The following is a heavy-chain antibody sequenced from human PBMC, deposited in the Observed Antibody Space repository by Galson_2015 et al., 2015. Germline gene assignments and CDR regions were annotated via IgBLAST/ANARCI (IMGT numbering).Heavy chain of an antibody. J-gene: IGHJ6*03. CDR1: GGTFSSYA. CDR2: IIPIFGTA. D-gene: IGHD5-18*01. CDR3: ARGTYGAMVPYYYYYYMDV. V-gene: IGHV1-69*13. Sequence: SVKVSCKASGGTFSSYAISWVRQASGQGLEWMGGIIPIFGTANYAQKSQGRVTITADESTSTAYMELSSLRSEDTAVYYCARGTYGAMVPYYYYYYMDVWGKGTTVTVSS.